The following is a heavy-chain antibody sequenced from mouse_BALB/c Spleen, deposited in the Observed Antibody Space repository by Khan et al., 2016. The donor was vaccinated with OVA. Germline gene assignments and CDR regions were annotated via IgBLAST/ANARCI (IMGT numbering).Heavy chain of an antibody. CDR1: GFNIKDYY. D-gene: IGHD4-1*01. CDR3: ARSGYSAWFAY. CDR2: IDPENGNT. V-gene: IGHV14-1*02. J-gene: IGHJ3*01. Sequence: VQLQQSGAELVRPGALVKLSCKGSGFNIKDYYMHWVKQRPEQGLEWIGWIDPENGNTIYDPKLQGKANITEDTSSNTAYLQLSSLESEDTAVYYCARSGYSAWFAYWGQGTLVTVSA.